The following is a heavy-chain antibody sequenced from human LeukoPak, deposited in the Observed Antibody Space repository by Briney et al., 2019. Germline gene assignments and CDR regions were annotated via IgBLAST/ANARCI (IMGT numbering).Heavy chain of an antibody. V-gene: IGHV4-59*01. J-gene: IGHJ6*03. Sequence: SETLSLTCTVSGGSISSYYWSWIRQPPGKGLEWIGYIYYSGSTNYNPSLKSRVTISVDTSKNQFSLKLSSVTAADTAVYYCARVQVVPAAIRYYYYMDVWGKGTTVTVSS. CDR2: IYYSGST. CDR1: GGSISSYY. D-gene: IGHD2-2*01. CDR3: ARVQVVPAAIRYYYYMDV.